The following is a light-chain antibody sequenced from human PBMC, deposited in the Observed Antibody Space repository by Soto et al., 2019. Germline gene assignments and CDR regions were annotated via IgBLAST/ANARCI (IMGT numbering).Light chain of an antibody. CDR1: QDIVSN. V-gene: IGKV3-15*01. Sequence: IVMTQSPVTMSVSPGERATLSCRASQDIVSNVAWYQQRPGQAPRLLIYGASTRATDIPARFSGSGSGTEFTLTISGLQSADSAVYYCQQYYSTPRTFGQGTKVEIK. CDR3: QQYYSTPRT. CDR2: GAS. J-gene: IGKJ1*01.